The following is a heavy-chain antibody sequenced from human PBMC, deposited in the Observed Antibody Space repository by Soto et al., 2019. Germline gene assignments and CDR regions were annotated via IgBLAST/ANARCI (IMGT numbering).Heavy chain of an antibody. CDR3: ARSIVVVPAAMAPNWFDP. Sequence: SETLSLTCAVSSGSISSSNWWSWVRQPPGKGLEWIGEIYHSGSTNYNPSLKSRVTISVDKSKNQFSLKLSSVTAADTAVYYCARSIVVVPAAMAPNWFDPWGQGTLVTVSS. CDR1: SGSISSSNW. CDR2: IYHSGST. J-gene: IGHJ5*02. V-gene: IGHV4-4*02. D-gene: IGHD2-2*01.